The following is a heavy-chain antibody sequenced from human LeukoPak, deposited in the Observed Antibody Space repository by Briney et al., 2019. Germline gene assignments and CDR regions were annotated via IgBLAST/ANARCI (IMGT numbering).Heavy chain of an antibody. Sequence: GGSLRLSCAASGFSPNNYAMHWVRQAPGKGLEWVAVIWHDGLSKFYADSLKGRFTISRDFSKNTLYLQMSSLTAEDTAVYYCVKAGQRSYAEAFDSWGQGTMVSVS. CDR1: GFSPNNYA. V-gene: IGHV3-33*03. CDR3: VKAGQRSYAEAFDS. J-gene: IGHJ4*02. CDR2: IWHDGLSK. D-gene: IGHD3-16*01.